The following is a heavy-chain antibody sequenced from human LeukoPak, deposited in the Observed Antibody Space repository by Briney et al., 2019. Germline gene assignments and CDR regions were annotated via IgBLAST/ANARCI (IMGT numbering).Heavy chain of an antibody. V-gene: IGHV4-39*01. CDR2: IYYSGST. D-gene: IGHD3-10*01. J-gene: IGHJ4*02. Sequence: PSETLSLTCTVSGGSISSSSYYWGWIRQPPGKGLEWIGSIYYSGSTYYNPSLKSRVTISVDTSKNQFSLKLSSVTAADTAVYYCARRRWFGVVYFDYWGQGTLVTVSS. CDR3: ARRRWFGVVYFDY. CDR1: GGSISSSSYY.